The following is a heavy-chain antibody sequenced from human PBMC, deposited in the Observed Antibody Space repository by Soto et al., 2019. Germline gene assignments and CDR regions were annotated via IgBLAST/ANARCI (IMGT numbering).Heavy chain of an antibody. V-gene: IGHV3-23*01. CDR2: ISGSGGST. Sequence: PGGSLRLSCTASGFTFSSYAMSWVRQAPGKGLEWVSAISGSGGSTYYADSVKGRFTITRDNSKNTLYLEMNSLRAEDTAVYYCAKDMDMVRGVICGYWGQGTLVTVSS. CDR3: AKDMDMVRGVICGY. J-gene: IGHJ4*02. D-gene: IGHD3-10*01. CDR1: GFTFSSYA.